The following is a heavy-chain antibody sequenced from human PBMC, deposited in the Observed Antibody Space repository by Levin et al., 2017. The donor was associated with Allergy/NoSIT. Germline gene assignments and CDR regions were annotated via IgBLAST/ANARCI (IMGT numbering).Heavy chain of an antibody. Sequence: PGGSLRLSCAASGFTFSAYRMHWVRQAPGKSLVWVSRIYSDGSSTNYADSVRGRFTISRDNAKNTLYLQMNSLRAEDTAVYYCTRDRVSGTYDAFDIWGQGTMVTVSS. CDR2: IYSDGSST. CDR3: TRDRVSGTYDAFDI. D-gene: IGHD1-26*01. V-gene: IGHV3-74*01. J-gene: IGHJ3*02. CDR1: GFTFSAYR.